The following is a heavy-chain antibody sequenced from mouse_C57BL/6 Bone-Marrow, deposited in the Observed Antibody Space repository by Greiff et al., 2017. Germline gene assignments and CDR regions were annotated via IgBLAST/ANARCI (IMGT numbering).Heavy chain of an antibody. V-gene: IGHV1-81*01. CDR1: GYTFTSYG. CDR3: ARSDYYGSIGGY. J-gene: IGHJ2*01. D-gene: IGHD1-1*01. CDR2: IYPRSGNT. Sequence: QVQLQQSGAELARPGASVKLSCKASGYTFTSYGISWVKQRTGQGLEWIGEIYPRSGNTYYNEKFKGKATLTADKSSSTAYMELRSLTSEDSAVYFCARSDYYGSIGGYWGQGTTLTVSS.